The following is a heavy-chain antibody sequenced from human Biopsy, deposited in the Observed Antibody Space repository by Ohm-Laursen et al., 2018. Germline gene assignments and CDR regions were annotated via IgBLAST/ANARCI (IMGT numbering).Heavy chain of an antibody. Sequence: GSLRLSCTASGFTFGDAWMSWIRQAPGKGLEWVGRIKSKFDGETTDYAAPVKGRFIISRDDSKSTLFLQMNSLKVEDTGVYFCSTGGVDFYYNGMDVWGQGTTVTASS. J-gene: IGHJ6*02. V-gene: IGHV3-15*01. CDR1: GFTFGDAW. CDR2: IKSKFDGETT. CDR3: STGGVDFYYNGMDV.